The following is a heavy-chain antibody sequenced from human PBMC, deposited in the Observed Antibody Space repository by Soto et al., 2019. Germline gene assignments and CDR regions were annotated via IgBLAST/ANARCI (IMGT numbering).Heavy chain of an antibody. D-gene: IGHD3-10*01. J-gene: IGHJ6*04. CDR3: ARGWFGPDV. CDR1: GFTLSGRS. CDR2: IDNAGTDS. V-gene: IGHV3-74*01. Sequence: EVQLVESGGGLVQPGGSLRLSCAASGFTLSGRSMHWVRQAPGKGLVWVSGIDNAGTDSTYADSVKGRFTSSRDNAKNMLYLQTNSLRVEDTAVYYCARGWFGPDVWGKGTTVTVSS.